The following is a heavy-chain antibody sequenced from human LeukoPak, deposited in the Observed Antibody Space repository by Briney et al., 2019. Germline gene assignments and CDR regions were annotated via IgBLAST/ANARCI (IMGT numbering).Heavy chain of an antibody. Sequence: GRSLRLSCAASGFTFSTYGMHWVRQAPGKGLEWVAVIWLDGSNKYYADSVKGRFSISRDNSKNTLFLQMNSLRVEDTAVYYCAAGQNFGDYWGQGTLVTVSS. CDR3: AAGQNFGDY. V-gene: IGHV3-33*01. CDR2: IWLDGSNK. CDR1: GFTFSTYG. J-gene: IGHJ4*02. D-gene: IGHD3-10*01.